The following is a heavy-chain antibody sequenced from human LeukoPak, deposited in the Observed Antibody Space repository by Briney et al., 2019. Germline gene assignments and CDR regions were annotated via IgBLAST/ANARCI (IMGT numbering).Heavy chain of an antibody. CDR3: ARGAAAATNDAFYV. CDR1: GYIFTGYY. CDR2: INPNSGDT. D-gene: IGHD6-13*01. J-gene: IGHJ3*01. V-gene: IGHV1-2*02. Sequence: ASVKVSCKASGYIFTGYYMHWVRQAPGQGLEWMGWINPNSGDTHYAQKLQGRVTMTTDTSISTAYMELSRLKSDDTAVYYCARGAAAATNDAFYVWGQGTMVTVSS.